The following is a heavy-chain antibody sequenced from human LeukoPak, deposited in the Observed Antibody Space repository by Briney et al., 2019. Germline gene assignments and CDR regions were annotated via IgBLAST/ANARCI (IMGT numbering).Heavy chain of an antibody. CDR3: ATNPYVTFYSMDV. CDR2: INSISAGT. CDR1: GYSFTGYY. J-gene: IGHJ6*02. D-gene: IGHD3-10*02. V-gene: IGHV1-2*02. Sequence: ASVKVSCKASGYSFTGYYIHWVRQAPGQGLEWMGWINSISAGTQYAQKFQGRVTMTSDMSISTAYMELSRLRSDDTGVYYCATNPYVTFYSMDVWGRGTTVTVSS.